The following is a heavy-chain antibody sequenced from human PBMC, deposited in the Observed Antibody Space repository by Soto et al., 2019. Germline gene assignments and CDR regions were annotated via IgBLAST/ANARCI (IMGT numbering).Heavy chain of an antibody. V-gene: IGHV1-3*01. Sequence: ASVKVSCKASGLTFTSYSFHWVRQAPGQRLEWMGWVNADNGDTRYSQRFQDRVTITRDTSASTAYMELSSLRSEDTAVYYCARVHGLIDSSSWYYNDYFDYWGQGTLVTVSS. J-gene: IGHJ4*02. CDR1: GLTFTSYS. D-gene: IGHD6-13*01. CDR2: VNADNGDT. CDR3: ARVHGLIDSSSWYYNDYFDY.